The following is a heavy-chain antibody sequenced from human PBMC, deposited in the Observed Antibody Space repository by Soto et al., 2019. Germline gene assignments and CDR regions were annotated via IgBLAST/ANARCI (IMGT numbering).Heavy chain of an antibody. V-gene: IGHV6-1*01. CDR1: GESVSSNSAG. D-gene: IGHD3-10*01. J-gene: IGHJ6*02. Sequence: SQTLSLTCLISGESVSSNSAGWNLIRQSPSRGLEWLGRTYYKSKWNNDYALSVKSRITINPDTSKNQFSLHLYSVTPEDTAVYYCTGITWFRGMDVWGQGTPVT. CDR3: TGITWFRGMDV. CDR2: TYYKSKWNN.